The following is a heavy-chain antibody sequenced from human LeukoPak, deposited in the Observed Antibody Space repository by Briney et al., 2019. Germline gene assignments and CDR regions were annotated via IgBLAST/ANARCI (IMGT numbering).Heavy chain of an antibody. Sequence: PGRSLRLSCAASGFAFSSYGMHWVRQAPGKGLEWVAVIWYDGSNKYYADSVKGRFTISRDNSKNTLYLQMNSLRAEDTAVYYCARAQLPDYYDSSGIDYWGQGTLDTVSS. CDR3: ARAQLPDYYDSSGIDY. CDR2: IWYDGSNK. D-gene: IGHD3-22*01. J-gene: IGHJ4*02. CDR1: GFAFSSYG. V-gene: IGHV3-33*01.